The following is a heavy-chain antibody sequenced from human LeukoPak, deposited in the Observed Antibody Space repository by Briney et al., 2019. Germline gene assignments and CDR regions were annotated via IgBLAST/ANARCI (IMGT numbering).Heavy chain of an antibody. CDR1: GDSVSSNSAA. V-gene: IGHV6-1*01. CDR3: AGYSYGVRPS. D-gene: IGHD5-18*01. CDR2: TYYRSKWHY. Sequence: SQTLSLTCVISGDSVSSNSAAWNWIRQSPSRGLAWLGRTYYRSKWHYDYAVSVKSRITINPDTSKNQFSLHLDSVTPEDTAVYYCAGYSYGVRPSWGQGTLVSVSS. J-gene: IGHJ5*02.